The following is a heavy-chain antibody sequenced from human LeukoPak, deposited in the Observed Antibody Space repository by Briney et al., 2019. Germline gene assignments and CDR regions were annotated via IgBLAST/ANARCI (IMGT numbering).Heavy chain of an antibody. J-gene: IGHJ4*02. CDR3: ASFRWFGEAGFGY. CDR1: GGSFSGYY. Sequence: SETLSLTCAVYGGSFSGYYWSWIRQPPGKGLEWIGEINHSGSTNYNPSLKSRVTISVDTSKNQFSLKLSSVTAADTAVYYCASFRWFGEAGFGYWGQGTLVTVSS. D-gene: IGHD3-10*01. CDR2: INHSGST. V-gene: IGHV4-34*01.